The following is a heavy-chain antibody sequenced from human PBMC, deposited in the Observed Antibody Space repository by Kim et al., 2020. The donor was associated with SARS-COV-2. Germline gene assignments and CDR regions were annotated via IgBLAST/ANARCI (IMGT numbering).Heavy chain of an antibody. D-gene: IGHD3-9*01. V-gene: IGHV4-39*01. Sequence: SETLSLTCTVSGGSISSSSYYWGWIRQPPGKGLEWIGSIYYSGSTYYNPSLKSRVTISVDTSKNQFSLKLSSVTAADTAVYYCARRPVLTGTIDYWGQGTLVTVSS. J-gene: IGHJ4*02. CDR3: ARRPVLTGTIDY. CDR1: GGSISSSSYY. CDR2: IYYSGST.